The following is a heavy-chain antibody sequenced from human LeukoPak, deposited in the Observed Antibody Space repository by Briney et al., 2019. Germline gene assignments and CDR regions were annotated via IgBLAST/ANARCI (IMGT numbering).Heavy chain of an antibody. D-gene: IGHD3-10*01. CDR3: AKDYSKTSYYGSGTYYRPNWFDP. Sequence: GGSLRLSCAASGFTFSIYAMHWVRQAPGKGLEWVAVISFDGSDKYYADSVKGRFTISRDNSKNTLYLQMNSLRAEDTAVYYCAKDYSKTSYYGSGTYYRPNWFDPWGQGTLVTVSS. CDR2: ISFDGSDK. J-gene: IGHJ5*02. CDR1: GFTFSIYA. V-gene: IGHV3-30*04.